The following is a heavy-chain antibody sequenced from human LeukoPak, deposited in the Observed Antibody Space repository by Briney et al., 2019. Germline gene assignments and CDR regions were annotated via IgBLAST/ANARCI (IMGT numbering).Heavy chain of an antibody. J-gene: IGHJ6*03. CDR3: ARASSWGNYYYYMHV. V-gene: IGHV3-21*01. D-gene: IGHD6-13*01. Sequence: GGSLRLSCAASGFTFSSYSMNWVRQAPGKGLEWVSSISSSSSYIYYADSVKGRFTISRDNAKNSLYLQMNSLRAEDTAVYYCARASSWGNYYYYMHVWGKGTTVTVSS. CDR1: GFTFSSYS. CDR2: ISSSSSYI.